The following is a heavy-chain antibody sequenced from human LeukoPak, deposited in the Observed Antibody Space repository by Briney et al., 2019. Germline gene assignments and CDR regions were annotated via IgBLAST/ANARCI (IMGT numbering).Heavy chain of an antibody. J-gene: IGHJ4*02. CDR2: FAPEHGET. CDR3: ATHPRTIDFWSDYTYYFDY. D-gene: IGHD3-3*01. V-gene: IGHV1-24*01. Sequence: APVKVSCKLSGYTLSEFSVHWVRLAPGKGLEWMGGFAPEHGETIYAQRLQGRISMTEDTSTDTSYMELNNLRSEDTALYFCATHPRTIDFWSDYTYYFDYWGQGTLVTVSS. CDR1: GYTLSEFS.